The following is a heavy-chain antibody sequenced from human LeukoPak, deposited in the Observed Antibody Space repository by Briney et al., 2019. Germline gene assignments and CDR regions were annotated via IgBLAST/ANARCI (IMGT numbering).Heavy chain of an antibody. D-gene: IGHD3-22*01. CDR3: ARGIIGYYNDSSGSFDAFDI. V-gene: IGHV1-8*01. J-gene: IGHJ3*02. CDR1: GYTFTSYD. Sequence: ASVKVSCKASGYTFTSYDINWVRQATGQGLEWMGWMNPNSGNTGYAQKFQGRVTMTRNTSISTAYMELSSLRSEDTAVYYCARGIIGYYNDSSGSFDAFDIWGQGTMVTVSS. CDR2: MNPNSGNT.